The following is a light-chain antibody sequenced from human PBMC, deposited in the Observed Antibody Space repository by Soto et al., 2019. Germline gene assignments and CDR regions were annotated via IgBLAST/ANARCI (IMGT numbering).Light chain of an antibody. CDR3: QHYNSYSEA. V-gene: IGKV1-5*03. J-gene: IGKJ1*01. CDR2: KAS. Sequence: DIKMTQSPSTLSGSVGDRVTITCRASQTISSWLALYQQKPGKAPKLLIYKASTLKSGVPSRFSGSGSGTEFTLTISSLQPDDFATYYCQHYNSYSEAFGQGTKVDIK. CDR1: QTISSW.